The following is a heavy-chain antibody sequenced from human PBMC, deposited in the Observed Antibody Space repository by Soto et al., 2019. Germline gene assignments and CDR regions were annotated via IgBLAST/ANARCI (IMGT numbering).Heavy chain of an antibody. J-gene: IGHJ4*02. CDR3: ATYYFGPSTY. D-gene: IGHD1-26*01. Sequence: EVQLVESGGGLVQPGGSLRLSCAASGFTFSSYSMNWVRQAPGKGLEWVSYISSSSSTIYYADSVKGRFTVSRDNAKNTLYLQMNSMRAEDTAMYYCATYYFGPSTYWGQGTLVTVSS. CDR1: GFTFSSYS. CDR2: ISSSSSTI. V-gene: IGHV3-48*01.